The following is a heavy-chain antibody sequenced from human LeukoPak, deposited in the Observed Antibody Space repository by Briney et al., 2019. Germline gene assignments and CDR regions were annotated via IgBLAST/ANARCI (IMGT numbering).Heavy chain of an antibody. D-gene: IGHD3-10*01. CDR1: GDSVSSNSAA. CDR3: ARATMVRGVIEIQDYYYGMDV. V-gene: IGHV6-1*01. Sequence: SQTLSLTCAISGDSVSSNSAAWNWIGQSPSRGLEWLGRTYYRSKWYNDYAVSVKSRITINPDTSKNQFSLQLNSVTPEDTAVYYCARATMVRGVIEIQDYYYGMDVWGQGTTVTVSS. CDR2: TYYRSKWYN. J-gene: IGHJ6*02.